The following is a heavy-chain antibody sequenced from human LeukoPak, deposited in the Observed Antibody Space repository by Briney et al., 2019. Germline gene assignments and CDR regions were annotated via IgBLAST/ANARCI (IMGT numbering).Heavy chain of an antibody. D-gene: IGHD5-18*01. Sequence: SETLSLTCIVSGGSISTNTYYWGWIRLPPGKGLEWIGEIHHRWTTYYNPSLRSRVTISVDTSKNQFSLKLSSVTAADTAVYYCTTRGYSYGYGYYYMDVWGKGTTVTVSS. V-gene: IGHV4-39*07. CDR3: TTRGYSYGYGYYYMDV. CDR1: GGSISTNTYY. CDR2: IHHRWTT. J-gene: IGHJ6*03.